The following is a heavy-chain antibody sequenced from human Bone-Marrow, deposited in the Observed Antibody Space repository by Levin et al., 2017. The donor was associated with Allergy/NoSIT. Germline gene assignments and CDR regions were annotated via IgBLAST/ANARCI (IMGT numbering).Heavy chain of an antibody. D-gene: IGHD3-16*01. CDR1: GYPFTSYD. Sequence: ASVEVSCKASGYPFTSYDINWVRQATGQGLEWMGWMNPNSGDTGYAQKFQGRVTMTRDAAISTAYMELNSLRSDDTAVYYCARVWGSVDYWGQGTLVTVSS. J-gene: IGHJ4*02. CDR2: MNPNSGDT. CDR3: ARVWGSVDY. V-gene: IGHV1-8*01.